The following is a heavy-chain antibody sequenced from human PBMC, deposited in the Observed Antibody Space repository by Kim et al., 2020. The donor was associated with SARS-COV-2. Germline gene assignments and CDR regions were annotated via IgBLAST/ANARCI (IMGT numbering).Heavy chain of an antibody. Sequence: SETLSLTCTVSGGSISSYYWSWIRQPPGKVLEWIGYIYYSGSTNYNPSLKSRVTISVDTSKNQFSLKLSSVTAADTAVYYCARGADTAMVTWDYWGQGTLVTVSS. D-gene: IGHD5-18*01. CDR2: IYYSGST. CDR3: ARGADTAMVTWDY. V-gene: IGHV4-59*01. J-gene: IGHJ4*02. CDR1: GGSISSYY.